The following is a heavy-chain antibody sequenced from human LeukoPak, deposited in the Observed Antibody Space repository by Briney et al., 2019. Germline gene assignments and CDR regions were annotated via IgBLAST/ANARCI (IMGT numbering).Heavy chain of an antibody. Sequence: GASVKVSCKVSGYTLTELSMHWVRQAPGKGLEWMGGFDPEDGETIYAQKFQGRVTMTEDTSTDTAYMELGSLRSEDTAVYYCARGNGRLHHYNWFDPWGQGTLVTVSS. V-gene: IGHV1-24*01. D-gene: IGHD4-11*01. CDR3: ARGNGRLHHYNWFDP. J-gene: IGHJ5*02. CDR1: GYTLTELS. CDR2: FDPEDGET.